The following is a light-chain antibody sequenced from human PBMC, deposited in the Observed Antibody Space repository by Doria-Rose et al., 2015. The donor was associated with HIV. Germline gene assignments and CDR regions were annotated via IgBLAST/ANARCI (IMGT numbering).Light chain of an antibody. Sequence: SSSNIGAGYAVHWYQQLPGTAPKLLIYGNINRPSGVPDRFSGSKSGTSASLAITGLQAEDEADYYCQSYDSSLSGYVFGTGAKVTVL. J-gene: IGLJ1*01. CDR1: SSNIGAGYA. CDR2: GNI. V-gene: IGLV1-40*01. CDR3: QSYDSSLSGYV.